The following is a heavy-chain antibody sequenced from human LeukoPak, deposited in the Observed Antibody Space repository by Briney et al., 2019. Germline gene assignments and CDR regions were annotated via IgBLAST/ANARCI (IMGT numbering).Heavy chain of an antibody. J-gene: IGHJ4*02. V-gene: IGHV4-4*07. Sequence: SETLSLTCTVSGGSISSYYWRWIRQPAGKGLEWIGRIYTSGSTNYNPSLKSRVTMSVDTSKNQFSLKLSSVTAADTAVYYCARGVYDILTGTPHYFDYWGQGTLVTVSS. CDR2: IYTSGST. CDR3: ARGVYDILTGTPHYFDY. CDR1: GGSISSYY. D-gene: IGHD3-9*01.